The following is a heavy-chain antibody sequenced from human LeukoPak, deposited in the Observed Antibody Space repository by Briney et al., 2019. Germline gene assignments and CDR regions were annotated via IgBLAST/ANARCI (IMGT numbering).Heavy chain of an antibody. V-gene: IGHV3-48*03. J-gene: IGHJ4*02. Sequence: AGGSLRLSCAASGFTFSSYEMNWVRQAPGKGLEWVSYISSSGSTIYYAVSVKGRFTISRDNAKNSLYLQMNSLRAEDTAVYYCAREDGYNSHYFDYWGQGTLVTVSS. CDR1: GFTFSSYE. D-gene: IGHD5-24*01. CDR3: AREDGYNSHYFDY. CDR2: ISSSGSTI.